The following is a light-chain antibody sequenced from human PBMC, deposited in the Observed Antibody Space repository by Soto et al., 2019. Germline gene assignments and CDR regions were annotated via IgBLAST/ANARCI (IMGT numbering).Light chain of an antibody. J-gene: IGKJ4*01. V-gene: IGKV3-20*01. CDR3: QQYGSPLT. Sequence: ESVLTQSPGTLSLSQGERATLSCRASQSVSSSYLAWYQQKPGQTPRLLIYGASNRATGIPDRFSGSGSGTDFTLTISRLEPEDFAVYYCQQYGSPLTFGGGTEVDI. CDR2: GAS. CDR1: QSVSSSY.